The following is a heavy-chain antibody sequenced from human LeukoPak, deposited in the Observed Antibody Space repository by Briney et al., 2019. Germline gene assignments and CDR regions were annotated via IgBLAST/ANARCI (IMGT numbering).Heavy chain of an antibody. CDR3: ARGGLWFGELLGTFDY. Sequence: ASVKVSCKASGYTFTSYGINWVRQAPGQGLEWMGWISAYNGNTNYAQKLQGRVTMTTDTSTSTAYMELRSLRSDDTAVYYCARGGLWFGELLGTFDYWGQGTLVTVSS. D-gene: IGHD3-10*01. J-gene: IGHJ4*02. V-gene: IGHV1-18*01. CDR1: GYTFTSYG. CDR2: ISAYNGNT.